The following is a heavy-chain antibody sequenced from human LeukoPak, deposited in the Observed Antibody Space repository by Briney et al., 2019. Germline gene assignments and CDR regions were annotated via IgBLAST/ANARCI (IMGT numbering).Heavy chain of an antibody. D-gene: IGHD3-3*01. CDR2: IYYSGST. Sequence: TLSLTCTVSGGSISSGGYYWSWIRQHPGKGLEWIGYIYYSGSTYYNPSLKSRVTISVDTSKNQFSLKLSSVTAADTAVYYCARDYLGDAFDIWGQGTMVTVSS. V-gene: IGHV4-31*03. J-gene: IGHJ3*02. CDR3: ARDYLGDAFDI. CDR1: GGSISSGGYY.